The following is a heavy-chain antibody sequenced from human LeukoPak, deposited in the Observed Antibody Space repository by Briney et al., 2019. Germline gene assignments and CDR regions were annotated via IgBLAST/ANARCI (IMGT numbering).Heavy chain of an antibody. CDR3: APNSWSGYHLFDY. CDR1: GFTFVNAS. J-gene: IGHJ4*02. Sequence: QAGGSLRLSCLTSGFTFVNASMSWVRQAPGKGLEWVANIKQDGSEKYYVDSVKGRFTISRDNAKNSLYLQMNSLRAEDTAVYYCAPNSWSGYHLFDYWGQGTLVTVSS. D-gene: IGHD3-3*01. V-gene: IGHV3-7*01. CDR2: IKQDGSEK.